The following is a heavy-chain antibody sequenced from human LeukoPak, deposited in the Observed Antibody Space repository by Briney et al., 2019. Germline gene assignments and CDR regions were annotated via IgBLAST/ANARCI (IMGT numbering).Heavy chain of an antibody. J-gene: IGHJ4*02. D-gene: IGHD6-13*01. CDR2: IFYSGST. CDR3: ARDEGITATGLDY. V-gene: IGHV4-39*07. CDR1: GASINNSSYF. Sequence: SETLSLTCTVSGASINNSSYFWGWIRQPPGKGLEWIGSIFYSGSTYYNPSLRSRVTISVDSSKNQFSLKLRSVTAADTALYYCARDEGITATGLDYWSQGTLVTVSS.